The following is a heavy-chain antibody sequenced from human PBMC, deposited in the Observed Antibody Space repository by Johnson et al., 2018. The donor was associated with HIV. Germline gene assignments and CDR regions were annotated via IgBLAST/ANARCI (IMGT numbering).Heavy chain of an antibody. J-gene: IGHJ3*02. CDR2: ISSSGSTI. CDR3: ARVQVLADDVFNI. Sequence: EQLVESGGGVVRPGGSLRLSCAASGFTFSDYYMSWIRQAPGKGREWVSYISSSGSTIYYADSVKGRFTISRDNAKNSLYLQMDRLGAEDTAVYFCARVQVLADDVFNIWGQGTMVTVAS. CDR1: GFTFSDYY. V-gene: IGHV3-11*04. D-gene: IGHD3-3*02.